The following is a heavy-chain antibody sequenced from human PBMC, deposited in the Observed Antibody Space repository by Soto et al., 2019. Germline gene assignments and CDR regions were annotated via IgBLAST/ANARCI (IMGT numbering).Heavy chain of an antibody. J-gene: IGHJ3*02. D-gene: IGHD3-22*01. Sequence: ALRLSCAASGFTLSRHTMNWVRQAPGKGLEWVSFIGSRTSDIYYADSVKGRFTISRDNAKNSLYLDLTRLRAEDTAVYFCVRDYYDTSGYPNTFDMWGQGTMATVSS. CDR2: IGSRTSDI. V-gene: IGHV3-21*01. CDR1: GFTLSRHT. CDR3: VRDYYDTSGYPNTFDM.